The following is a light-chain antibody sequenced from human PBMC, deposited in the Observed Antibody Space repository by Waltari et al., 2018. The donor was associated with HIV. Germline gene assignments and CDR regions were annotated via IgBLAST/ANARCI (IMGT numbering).Light chain of an antibody. CDR2: EVN. CDR3: TSYAGINPVA. J-gene: IGLJ2*01. Sequence: QSALTQPPSASGSPGQSVTISCTGTSIDLGRYDYVPWYQHHPGKAPKLRIYEVNKRPAGVPDRFAGSKSGNTASLTVSGLQAEDEAEYSCTSYAGINPVAFGGGTKLTVL. CDR1: SIDLGRYDY. V-gene: IGLV2-8*01.